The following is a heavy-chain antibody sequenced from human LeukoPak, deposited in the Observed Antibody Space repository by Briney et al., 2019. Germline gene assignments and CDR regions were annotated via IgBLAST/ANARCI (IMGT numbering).Heavy chain of an antibody. Sequence: PGGSLRLSCAASGFTFSSYSMNWVRQAPGKGLEWVSYISSRSATIYYADSVKGRFTISRDNSKSILYLQMNSLRAEDTAVYYCAKSASAYYYMDVWGKGTTVTVSS. J-gene: IGHJ6*03. CDR2: ISSRSATI. CDR3: AKSASAYYYMDV. V-gene: IGHV3-48*01. D-gene: IGHD4/OR15-4a*01. CDR1: GFTFSSYS.